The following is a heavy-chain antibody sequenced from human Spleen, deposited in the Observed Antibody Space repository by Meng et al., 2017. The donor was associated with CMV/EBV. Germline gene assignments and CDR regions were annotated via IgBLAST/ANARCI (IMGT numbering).Heavy chain of an antibody. D-gene: IGHD3-22*01. CDR3: ARGTHYDYDSSGYFY. V-gene: IGHV3-30*02. CDR2: IRFDGSNK. J-gene: IGHJ4*02. Sequence: GGSLRLSCAASGFTFNSYGMHWVRQAPGKGLEWVAFIRFDGSNKEYAESVKGRFTISRDNAKNSLYLQMNSPRAEDTAVYYCARGTHYDYDSSGYFYWGQGTLVTVSS. CDR1: GFTFNSYG.